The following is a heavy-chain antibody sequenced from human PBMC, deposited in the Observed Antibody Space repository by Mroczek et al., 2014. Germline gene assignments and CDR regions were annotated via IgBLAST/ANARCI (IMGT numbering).Heavy chain of an antibody. J-gene: IGHJ5*02. CDR1: GGSISSYY. V-gene: IGHV4-59*01. Sequence: QVQLQQSGPGLVKPSETLSLTCTVSGGSISSYYWSWIRQPPGKGLEWIGYIYYSGSTNYNPSLKSRVTISVDTSKNQFSLKLSSVTAADTAVYYCARDHSSSWFERWFDPWGQGTLVTVSS. CDR3: ARDHSSSWFERWFDP. D-gene: IGHD6-13*01. CDR2: IYYSGST.